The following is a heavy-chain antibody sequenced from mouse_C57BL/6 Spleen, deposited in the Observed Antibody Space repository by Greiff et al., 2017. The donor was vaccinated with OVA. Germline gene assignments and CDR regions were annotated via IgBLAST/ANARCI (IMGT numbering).Heavy chain of an antibody. J-gene: IGHJ1*03. CDR1: GYTFTSYW. CDR2: IDPSDSYT. Sequence: VQLQQPGAELVKPGASVKLSCKASGYTFTSYWMQWVKQRPGQGLEWIGEIDPSDSYTNYNQKFKGKAKLTVDTSSSTAYMQLSSLTSEASAVYDCARPAVVATRYFEDWGTGTTVTVSS. V-gene: IGHV1-50*01. CDR3: ARPAVVATRYFED. D-gene: IGHD1-1*01.